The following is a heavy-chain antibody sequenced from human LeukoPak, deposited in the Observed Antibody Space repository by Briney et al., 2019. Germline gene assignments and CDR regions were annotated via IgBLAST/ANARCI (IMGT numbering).Heavy chain of an antibody. CDR1: GFTVTSNY. J-gene: IGHJ6*02. V-gene: IGHV3-53*01. D-gene: IGHD3-22*01. CDR3: ARDFQYYYDSSGYAYYYGMDV. CDR2: IYSGGST. Sequence: GGSLRLSCAASGFTVTSNYMSWLRQAPGKGLEWVSVIYSGGSTYYADSVKGRFTISRDNSKNTLYLQMNSLRAEDTAVYYCARDFQYYYDSSGYAYYYGMDVWGQGTTVTVSS.